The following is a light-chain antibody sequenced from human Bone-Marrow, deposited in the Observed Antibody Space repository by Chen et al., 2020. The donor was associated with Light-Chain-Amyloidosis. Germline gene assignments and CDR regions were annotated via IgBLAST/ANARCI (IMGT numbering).Light chain of an antibody. V-gene: IGLV2-14*01. Sequence: QSALTQPASVSGSPGQSITISCTGTSRDVGGDNHVSWYQQHPEKAPKLMIYEVTNRPSWVPDRFSGSKSDNTAYLTISGLQPEDEADYFCSSYTITNTLVFGSGTRVTVL. CDR2: EVT. CDR1: SRDVGGDNH. CDR3: SSYTITNTLV. J-gene: IGLJ1*01.